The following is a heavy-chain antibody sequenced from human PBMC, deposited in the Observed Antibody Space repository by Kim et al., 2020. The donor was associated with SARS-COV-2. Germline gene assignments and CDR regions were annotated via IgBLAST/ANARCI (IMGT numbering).Heavy chain of an antibody. CDR1: GYNFTRYY. CDR3: ARDRGTIPSRGTSDS. Sequence: ASVKVSCKASGYNFTRYYIYWVRQAPGQGLQWMGIINPTSGTIGYAQKFQGRVTMTSDTSTSTVYMELSSLRSEDTAIYYCARDRGTIPSRGTSDSWGQGALVTVSS. D-gene: IGHD3-10*01. CDR2: INPTSGTI. J-gene: IGHJ4*02. V-gene: IGHV1-46*01.